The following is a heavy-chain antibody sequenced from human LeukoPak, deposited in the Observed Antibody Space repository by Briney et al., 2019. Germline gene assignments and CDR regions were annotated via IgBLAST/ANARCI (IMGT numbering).Heavy chain of an antibody. D-gene: IGHD3-10*02. CDR2: ISYDGSNK. V-gene: IGHV3-30*04. CDR3: ARDGVFGFGTLDY. J-gene: IGHJ4*01. Sequence: GGSLRLSCAASGFTFSSSAMHWVRQAPGKGLEWVAVISYDGSNKYDADSVKGRFTISRDNSKSTLYLQMNSLRAEDTAVYYCARDGVFGFGTLDYWGHGTLVTVSS. CDR1: GFTFSSSA.